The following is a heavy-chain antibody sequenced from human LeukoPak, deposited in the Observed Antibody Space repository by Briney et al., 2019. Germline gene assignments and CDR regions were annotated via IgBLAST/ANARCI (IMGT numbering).Heavy chain of an antibody. CDR2: ISGSGDTT. CDR1: GFTFSDYY. CDR3: AKGGTNTVVVPAAKY. D-gene: IGHD2-2*01. V-gene: IGHV3-23*01. J-gene: IGHJ4*02. Sequence: GGSLRLSCAASGFTFSDYYMSWIRQAPGKGLEWVSAISGSGDTTYYADSVKGRFTISRDNSKNTLYLQMNSLRVEDTAVYYCAKGGTNTVVVPAAKYWGQGTLVTVSS.